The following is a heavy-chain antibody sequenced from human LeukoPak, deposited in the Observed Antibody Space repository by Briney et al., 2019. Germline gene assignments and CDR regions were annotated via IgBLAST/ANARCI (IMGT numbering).Heavy chain of an antibody. CDR1: GYTFTGYY. CDR3: ARDGGYSGYVGVSDY. V-gene: IGHV1-2*04. CDR2: INPNSGGT. D-gene: IGHD5-12*01. J-gene: IGHJ4*02. Sequence: ASVKVSCKASGYTFTGYYMHWVRQAPGQELEWMGWINPNSGGTNYAQKFQGWVTMTRDTSISTAYMELSRLRSDDTAVYYCARDGGYSGYVGVSDYWGQGTLVTVSS.